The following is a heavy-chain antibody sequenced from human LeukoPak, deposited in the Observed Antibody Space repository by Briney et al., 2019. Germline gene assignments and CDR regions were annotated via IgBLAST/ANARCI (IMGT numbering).Heavy chain of an antibody. D-gene: IGHD4-17*01. CDR2: INPNSATT. CDR1: GYTFTDYD. V-gene: IGHV1-8*03. J-gene: IGHJ3*01. CDR3: ARGDFGETNTAFDV. Sequence: ASVKVSCKTSGYTFTDYDVRWVRQAPGQGLEWMGWINPNSATTNYAQRLQGRATFTRDTSLSVAYMELSSLTSEDAAVYFCARGDFGETNTAFDVWGQGTLVAVSS.